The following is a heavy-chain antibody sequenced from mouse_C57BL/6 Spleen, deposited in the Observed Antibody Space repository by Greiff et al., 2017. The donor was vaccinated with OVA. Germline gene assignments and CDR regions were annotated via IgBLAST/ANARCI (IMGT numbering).Heavy chain of an antibody. CDR2: IDPDTGGT. CDR1: GYTFTDYE. CDR3: TRIITTTTGPTFDV. J-gene: IGHJ1*03. V-gene: IGHV1-15*01. Sequence: QVQLQQSGAELVRPGASVTLSCKASGYTFTDYEMHWVKQTPVHGLEWIGAIDPDTGGTAYNQKFKGKAILTADKSSSTAYMELRSLTSEDSAVYYCTRIITTTTGPTFDVWGTGTTVTVSS. D-gene: IGHD1-1*01.